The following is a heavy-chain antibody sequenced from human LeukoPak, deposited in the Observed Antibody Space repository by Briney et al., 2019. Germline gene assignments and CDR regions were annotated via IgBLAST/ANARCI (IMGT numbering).Heavy chain of an antibody. V-gene: IGHV1-2*02. D-gene: IGHD2-15*01. CDR3: ARDQGYCSGGSCNGNY. Sequence: GASVKVSCKASGYTFTGYYMHWVRQAPGQGLGWMGWINPNSGGTNYAQKFQGRVTMTRDTSISTAYMELSRLRSDDTAVYYCARDQGYCSGGSCNGNYWGQGTLVTVSS. CDR2: INPNSGGT. J-gene: IGHJ4*02. CDR1: GYTFTGYY.